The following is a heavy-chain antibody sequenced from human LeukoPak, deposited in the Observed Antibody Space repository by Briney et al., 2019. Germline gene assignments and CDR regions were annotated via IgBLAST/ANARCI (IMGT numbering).Heavy chain of an antibody. CDR1: GGSISSGSYY. Sequence: SETLSLTCTVSGGSISSGSYYWSWIRQPAGKGLEWIGRIYTSGSTNYNPSLKSRVTISVDTSKNQFSLKLSSVTAADTAVYYCASGGRQLVRRRAFDIWGQGTMVTVSS. CDR2: IYTSGST. D-gene: IGHD6-13*01. CDR3: ASGGRQLVRRRAFDI. J-gene: IGHJ3*02. V-gene: IGHV4-61*02.